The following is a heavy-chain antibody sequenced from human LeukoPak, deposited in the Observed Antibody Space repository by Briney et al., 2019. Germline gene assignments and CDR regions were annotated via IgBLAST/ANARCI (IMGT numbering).Heavy chain of an antibody. CDR2: MNPNSGNT. J-gene: IGHJ4*02. CDR1: RYIFTSYD. Sequence: GASVKVSCKASRYIFTSYDINWVRQATGQGLEWMGWMNPNSGNTGYAQKFQGRVTMTRNTSISTAYMELSSLRSEDTAVYYCARGFGSGLNFDYWGQGTLVTVPS. D-gene: IGHD3-22*01. CDR3: ARGFGSGLNFDY. V-gene: IGHV1-8*01.